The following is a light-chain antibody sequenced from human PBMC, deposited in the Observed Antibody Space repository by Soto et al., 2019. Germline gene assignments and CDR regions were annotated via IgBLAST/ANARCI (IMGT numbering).Light chain of an antibody. V-gene: IGKV3-20*01. CDR1: QSVSSSY. J-gene: IGKJ1*01. Sequence: EIVLTQSPGTLSLSPGERATLSCRASQSVSSSYLAWYQQKPGQAPRLLIYGASSRATGIPDRFSGSGCGRDLTLTISRLEPEDFAVYYCQQYGSSPGAFGQGTKVDIK. CDR2: GAS. CDR3: QQYGSSPGA.